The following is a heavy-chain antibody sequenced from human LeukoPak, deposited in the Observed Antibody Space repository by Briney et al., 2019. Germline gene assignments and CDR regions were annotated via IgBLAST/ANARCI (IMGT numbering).Heavy chain of an antibody. CDR2: IYTDDIT. CDR3: ATDGAGFDT. Sequence: GSLRLSCAPSGFTVTSNYMSWVRQAPGKGLEWVSAIYTDDITYYAESVKGRFTISRDKSKDTLYLQMNSLRAEDTAVYYCATDGAGFDTWGQGVLVTVSS. CDR1: GFTVTSNY. V-gene: IGHV3-66*01. J-gene: IGHJ5*02.